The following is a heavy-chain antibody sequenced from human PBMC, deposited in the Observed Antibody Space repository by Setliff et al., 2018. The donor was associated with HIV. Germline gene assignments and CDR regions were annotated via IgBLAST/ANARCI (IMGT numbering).Heavy chain of an antibody. CDR2: IYYSGNP. Sequence: SETLSLTCTVSGGSISSGYYYWSWIRQHPGKGLEWIGYIYYSGNPFFNPSLRSRVTISLDTSKNQFSLKLSSVTAADTAVYYCARGFDYAQRPPLYYFDYWGQGTLVTVSS. V-gene: IGHV4-31*03. CDR3: ARGFDYAQRPPLYYFDY. D-gene: IGHD2-2*01. CDR1: GGSISSGYYY. J-gene: IGHJ4*02.